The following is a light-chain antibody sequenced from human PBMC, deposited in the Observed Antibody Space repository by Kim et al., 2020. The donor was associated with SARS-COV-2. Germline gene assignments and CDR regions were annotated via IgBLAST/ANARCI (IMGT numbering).Light chain of an antibody. V-gene: IGLV3-19*01. CDR1: SLRSYY. CDR3: NSRDSSGDVV. Sequence: SSELTQDPAVSVALGQTVKITCQGDSLRSYYASWYQQKPGQAPVLVIYGKNTRPSGIPDRFSGSSSGNTASLTITGAQAEDEADYYCNSRDSSGDVVFGGGTQLTVL. CDR2: GKN. J-gene: IGLJ2*01.